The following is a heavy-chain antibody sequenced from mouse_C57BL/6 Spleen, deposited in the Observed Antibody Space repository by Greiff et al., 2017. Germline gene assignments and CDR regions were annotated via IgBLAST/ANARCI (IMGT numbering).Heavy chain of an antibody. Sequence: VQLQQPGAELVKPGASVKLSCKASGYTFTSYWMHWVKQRPGGGLEWIGRIDPNSGGTKYNEKFKSKATLTVDKPSSTAYMQLSSLTSEDSAVYYCARFLFYDGYYGDYWGQGTTLTVSS. CDR3: ARFLFYDGYYGDY. CDR1: GYTFTSYW. V-gene: IGHV1-72*01. D-gene: IGHD2-3*01. CDR2: IDPNSGGT. J-gene: IGHJ2*01.